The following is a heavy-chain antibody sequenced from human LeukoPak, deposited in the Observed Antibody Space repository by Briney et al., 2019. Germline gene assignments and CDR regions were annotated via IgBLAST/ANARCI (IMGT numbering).Heavy chain of an antibody. J-gene: IGHJ3*02. Sequence: PSETLSLTCIISGGSITTYYWSWIRQPPGKGLEWIGYIHSSGSTNYNPSLKDRLTILIDTSKNQFSLKLNSVTAADTAVYYCARDETSKGDAFDIWGQGTMVTVSS. CDR2: IHSSGST. V-gene: IGHV4-59*01. CDR1: GGSITTYY. CDR3: ARDETSKGDAFDI.